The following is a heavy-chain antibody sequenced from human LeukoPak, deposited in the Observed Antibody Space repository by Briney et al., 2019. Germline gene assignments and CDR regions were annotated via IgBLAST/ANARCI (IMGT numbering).Heavy chain of an antibody. CDR1: GLSVSDAW. V-gene: IGHV3-15*01. CDR2: MKSKSDGGTT. J-gene: IGHJ1*01. CDR3: TTPPD. Sequence: GGSLRLSCAVSGLSVSDAWMSWVRQAPGKGLEWVGRMKSKSDGGTTDYTTSVKGRFTISWDDSKNTLYLQMNSLKTEDTAVYYCTTPPDWGQGTLVTVSS.